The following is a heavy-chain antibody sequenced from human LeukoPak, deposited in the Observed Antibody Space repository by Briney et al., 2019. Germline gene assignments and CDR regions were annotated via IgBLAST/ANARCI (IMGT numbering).Heavy chain of an antibody. V-gene: IGHV3-21*01. D-gene: IGHD3-16*01. Sequence: GGSLRLSCAASGFTFSSYSMTWVRQAPGKGLEWVSSISSSSSYIYYADSVKGRFTISRDNAKNSLYLQMNSLRAEDTAVYYCARVGFWGADIWGQGTMVTVSS. CDR2: ISSSSSYI. CDR1: GFTFSSYS. CDR3: ARVGFWGADI. J-gene: IGHJ3*02.